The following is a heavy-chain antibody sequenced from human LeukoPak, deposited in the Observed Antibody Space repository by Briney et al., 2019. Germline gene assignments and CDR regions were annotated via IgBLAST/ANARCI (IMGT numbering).Heavy chain of an antibody. Sequence: PGRSLRLSCAASGFTFSTYAMHWVRQAPGKGLDWVAVISHDGINKYYTDSVKGRLTISRDNSKNTLYLQMNSLRAEDTALYYCVRVAQVGPPFDIWGQGTMVTVFS. V-gene: IGHV3-30*04. D-gene: IGHD1-26*01. J-gene: IGHJ3*02. CDR1: GFTFSTYA. CDR2: ISHDGINK. CDR3: VRVAQVGPPFDI.